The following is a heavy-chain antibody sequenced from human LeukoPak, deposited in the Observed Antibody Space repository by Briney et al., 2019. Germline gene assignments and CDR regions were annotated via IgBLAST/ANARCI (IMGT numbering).Heavy chain of an antibody. D-gene: IGHD6-13*01. J-gene: IGHJ5*02. CDR1: GYTFTSYG. CDR3: ARVVFAAGSNWFDP. V-gene: IGHV1-18*01. Sequence: ASVKVSCKASGYTFTSYGISWVRQAPGQGLEWMGWISPYNGNTNYAQKLQGRVTMTTDTSTSTAYMELSSLRSDDTAVYYCARVVFAAGSNWFDPWGQGTLVTVSS. CDR2: ISPYNGNT.